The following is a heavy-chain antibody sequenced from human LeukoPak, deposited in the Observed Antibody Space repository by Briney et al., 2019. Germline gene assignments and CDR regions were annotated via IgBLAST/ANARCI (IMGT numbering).Heavy chain of an antibody. V-gene: IGHV4-39*01. Sequence: SETLSLTCTVSGGSISSSSYYWGWIRQPPGKGLEWIGSIYYSGSTYYNPSLKSRVTISVDTSKNQFSLKLSSVTAADTAVYYCERHSPIYDSSGYPDYWGQGTLVTVSS. CDR2: IYYSGST. D-gene: IGHD3-22*01. CDR3: ERHSPIYDSSGYPDY. J-gene: IGHJ4*02. CDR1: GGSISSSSYY.